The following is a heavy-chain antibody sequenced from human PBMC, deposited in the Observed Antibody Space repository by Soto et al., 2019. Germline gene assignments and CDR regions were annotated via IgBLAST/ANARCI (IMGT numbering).Heavy chain of an antibody. J-gene: IGHJ4*02. CDR3: ARDRGLGYYYDSGGSYYFDY. CDR1: GFTFSSYS. V-gene: IGHV3-48*02. Sequence: EVQVVESGGGLVQPGGSLRLSCAASGFTFSSYSMNWVRQAPGKGLDWVSYISSSSSTIYYADSVKGRFTISRDNDKNSLYLQMHSLRDEDTAVYYCARDRGLGYYYDSGGSYYFDYWGQGTLVTVSS. D-gene: IGHD3-22*01. CDR2: ISSSSSTI.